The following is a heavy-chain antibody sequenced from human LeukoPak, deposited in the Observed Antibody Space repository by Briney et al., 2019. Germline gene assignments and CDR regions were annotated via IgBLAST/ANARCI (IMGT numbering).Heavy chain of an antibody. CDR1: GFTFTRYG. CDR3: ATLRWYAPFDY. V-gene: IGHV3-48*01. Sequence: PGGSLRLSCTTSGFTFTRYGMHWVRQAPGKGLEWVSYISSSSSTIYYADSVKGRFTISRDNAKNSLYLQMNSLRAEDTAVYYCATLRWYAPFDYWGQGTLVTASS. J-gene: IGHJ4*02. D-gene: IGHD4-23*01. CDR2: ISSSSSTI.